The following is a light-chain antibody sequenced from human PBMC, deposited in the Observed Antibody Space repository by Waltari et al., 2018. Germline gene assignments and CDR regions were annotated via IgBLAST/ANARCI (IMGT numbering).Light chain of an antibody. CDR3: QQYKSYKT. Sequence: DIQMTQSPSTLSASVGDTVIISCRASQSITTSLAWYQQKPEKAPDVLSYGASNLERGVPSRLRGSGSGTEFTFTISSLQPDDFATYYCQQYKSYKTFGQGTRVEIK. CDR2: GAS. V-gene: IGKV1-5*03. J-gene: IGKJ1*01. CDR1: QSITTS.